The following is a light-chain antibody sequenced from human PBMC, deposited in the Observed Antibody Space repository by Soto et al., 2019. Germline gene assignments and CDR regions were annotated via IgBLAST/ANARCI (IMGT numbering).Light chain of an antibody. V-gene: IGLV2-23*02. CDR2: EVS. Sequence: QSALTQPASVSGSPGQSITISCTGTSSDVGSYNLVSWYQQHPGKAPKLMIYEVSKRPSGVSNRFSGSKSGNTASLTISGLQAEDEADYYCCSYARSSTFEGVYGGGTKLTVL. J-gene: IGLJ2*01. CDR1: SSDVGSYNL. CDR3: CSYARSSTFEGV.